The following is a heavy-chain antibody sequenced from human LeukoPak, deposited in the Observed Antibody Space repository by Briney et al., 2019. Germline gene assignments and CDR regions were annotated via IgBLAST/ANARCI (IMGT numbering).Heavy chain of an antibody. J-gene: IGHJ4*02. V-gene: IGHV4-59*08. CDR1: GGSLSSYY. Sequence: SETLSLTCTVSGGSLSSYYWSWIRQPPGKRLDWIAYIYYAGSTKYNPSLKSRVTISVDTSINQFSLKLNSVTAADTALYYCARHLRSGDGNYRIFDYWGQGVLVTVSS. CDR2: IYYAGST. CDR3: ARHLRSGDGNYRIFDY. D-gene: IGHD4-17*01.